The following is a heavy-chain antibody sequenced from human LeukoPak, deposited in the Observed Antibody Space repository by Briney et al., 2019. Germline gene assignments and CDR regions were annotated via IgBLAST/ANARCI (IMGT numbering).Heavy chain of an antibody. CDR1: GGSINSAGFS. CDR3: GRGSPRYGVTY. V-gene: IGHV4-30-2*01. Sequence: SETLSLTCTVSGGSINSAGFSWTWIRQPPGKGLEWIGYIFHSGNTYYGPSLKSRVTVSMDRSKNQFSLKLTSVTAADTAVYFCGRGSPRYGVTYWGQGTLVTVSS. J-gene: IGHJ4*02. D-gene: IGHD4-17*01. CDR2: IFHSGNT.